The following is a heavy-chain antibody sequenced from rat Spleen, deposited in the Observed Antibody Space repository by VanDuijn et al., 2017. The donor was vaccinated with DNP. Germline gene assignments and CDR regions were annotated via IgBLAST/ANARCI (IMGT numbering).Heavy chain of an antibody. Sequence: EVQLVESGGGLVQPGSPLKLSCAASGFTFNKYYMAWVRLAPAKGLEWVAFISYEGSSTYYGDSVKGRFTISRDNAKSSLYLQMDSLRSEDTATYYCTTGGYPGIRIFFDYWGQGVMVTVSS. CDR1: GFTFNKYY. CDR2: ISYEGSST. D-gene: IGHD1-4*01. V-gene: IGHV5-20*01. J-gene: IGHJ2*01. CDR3: TTGGYPGIRIFFDY.